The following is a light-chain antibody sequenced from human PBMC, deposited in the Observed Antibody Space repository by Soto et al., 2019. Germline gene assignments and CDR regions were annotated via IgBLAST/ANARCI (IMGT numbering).Light chain of an antibody. CDR2: AAS. CDR3: QQSYSTSCT. CDR1: QSISSY. V-gene: IGKV1-39*01. Sequence: DIQMTQSPSSLSASVGDRVTITCRASQSISSYLNWYQQKPGKAPKLLIYAASSLQSGVPSRFSGSGSGTDFTLTISSLQPEDFATYSCQQSYSTSCTFGQGTNVDIK. J-gene: IGKJ1*01.